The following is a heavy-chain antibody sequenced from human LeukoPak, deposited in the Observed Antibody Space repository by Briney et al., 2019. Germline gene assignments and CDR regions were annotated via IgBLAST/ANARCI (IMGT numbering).Heavy chain of an antibody. D-gene: IGHD6-13*01. J-gene: IGHJ4*02. CDR2: INWNGGSI. Sequence: GGSLRLSCAASGFTFDDYGMSWIRQVPGKGLEWVSAINWNGGSIGYAASVKGRFTISRDNAKNSLYLQMNSLRAEDTAVYYCARETPDSSSWTDFDYWGQGTLVTVSS. CDR1: GFTFDDYG. V-gene: IGHV3-20*04. CDR3: ARETPDSSSWTDFDY.